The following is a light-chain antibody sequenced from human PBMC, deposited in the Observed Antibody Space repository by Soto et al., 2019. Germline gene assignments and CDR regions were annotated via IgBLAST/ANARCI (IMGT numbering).Light chain of an antibody. CDR1: QNINNY. J-gene: IGKJ5*01. CDR2: DAS. Sequence: SQMTQSPSSISASLVYRVTITCQASQNINNYLNWYQQKPGRAPKLLIYDASNLEAGVPSRFRGSGSGTDFTFTISRLQTEDIATYYCQQYENLPTFGQGTRLEIK. CDR3: QQYENLPT. V-gene: IGKV1-33*01.